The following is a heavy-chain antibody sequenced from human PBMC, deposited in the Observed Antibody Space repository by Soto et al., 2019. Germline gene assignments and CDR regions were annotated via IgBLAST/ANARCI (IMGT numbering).Heavy chain of an antibody. V-gene: IGHV1-2*02. J-gene: IGHJ6*02. Sequence: GASVKVSCKASGYTFTGYYVHWVRQAPGQGLGWMGWINPNSGDTYLAQRFQGRVTMNRDTSIGTAYTELRGLTSDDTAEYYCAKGGAIVAAGTRVYLYNAMDVWGQGTTVTVSS. CDR1: GYTFTGYY. CDR3: AKGGAIVAAGTRVYLYNAMDV. CDR2: INPNSGDT. D-gene: IGHD1-26*01.